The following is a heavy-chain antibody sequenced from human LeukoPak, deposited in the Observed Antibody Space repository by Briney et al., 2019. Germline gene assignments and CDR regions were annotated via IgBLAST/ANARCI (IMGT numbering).Heavy chain of an antibody. CDR2: ISYDGSNK. V-gene: IGHV3-30*18. CDR3: AKDWQQHCLDY. Sequence: PGRSLRLSCAASGFTFSSYGMHWVRQAPGKGLEWVAVISYDGSNKYYADSVKGRFTISRDNSKNTLYLQMNSLRAEDTAVYYCAKDWQQHCLDYWGQGTLVTVSS. J-gene: IGHJ4*02. D-gene: IGHD6-13*01. CDR1: GFTFSSYG.